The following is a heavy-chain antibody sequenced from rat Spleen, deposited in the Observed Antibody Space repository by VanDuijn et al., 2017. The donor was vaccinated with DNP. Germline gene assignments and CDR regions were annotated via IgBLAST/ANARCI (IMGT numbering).Heavy chain of an antibody. CDR2: ILYDGSVT. CDR1: GFTFSDYY. Sequence: EVQLVESGGGLVQPGRSLKLSCAASGFTFSDYYMAWVRQLPERGLEWVATILYDGSVTYYGDSVKGRFTISRDNTKSTLYLQMDSLRSEETATYYCVRHEYQAFDYWGQGVMVTVSS. CDR3: VRHEYQAFDY. J-gene: IGHJ2*01. V-gene: IGHV5-7*01.